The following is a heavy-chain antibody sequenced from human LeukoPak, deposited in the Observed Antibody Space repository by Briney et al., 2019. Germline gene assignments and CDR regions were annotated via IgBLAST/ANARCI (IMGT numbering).Heavy chain of an antibody. Sequence: SETLSLTCTVSGDSISSGYYWSWIRQPPGKGLEWIGYIYHSGSTYYNPSLKSRVTISVDRSKNQFSLKLSSVTAADTAVYYCARGIAAAGTFDPWGQGTLVTVSS. V-gene: IGHV4-38-2*02. CDR2: IYHSGST. J-gene: IGHJ5*02. D-gene: IGHD6-13*01. CDR3: ARGIAAAGTFDP. CDR1: GDSISSGYY.